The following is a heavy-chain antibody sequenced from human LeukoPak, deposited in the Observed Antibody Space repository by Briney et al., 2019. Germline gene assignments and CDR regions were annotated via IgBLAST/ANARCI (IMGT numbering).Heavy chain of an antibody. J-gene: IGHJ4*02. CDR1: GFTVSSNY. D-gene: IGHD5-18*01. CDR2: IYSGGST. V-gene: IGHV3-66*02. CDR3: AGDTAMAPFDY. Sequence: GGSLRLSCAASGFTVSSNYMSWVRQAPGKGLEWVSVIYSGGSTYYADSVKGRFTISRDNSKNTLYLQMNSLRAEDTAVYYCAGDTAMAPFDYWGQGTLATVSS.